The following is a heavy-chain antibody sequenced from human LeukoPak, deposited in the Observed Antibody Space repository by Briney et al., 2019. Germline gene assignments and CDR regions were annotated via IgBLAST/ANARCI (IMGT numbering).Heavy chain of an antibody. D-gene: IGHD6-13*01. V-gene: IGHV3-23*01. Sequence: GGSLRLSCAASGFTFSSYAMSWVRQAPGKGLEWVSVISGSADITYYADSMKGRFTISRDNSKNTLYLQMNSLRAEDTAVYYCGKIAAVGYFDYWGQGTLVTVSS. CDR1: GFTFSSYA. CDR2: ISGSADIT. CDR3: GKIAAVGYFDY. J-gene: IGHJ4*02.